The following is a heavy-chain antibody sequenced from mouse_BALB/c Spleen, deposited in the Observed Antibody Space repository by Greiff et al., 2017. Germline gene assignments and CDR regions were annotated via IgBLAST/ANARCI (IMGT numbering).Heavy chain of an antibody. D-gene: IGHD1-1*01. J-gene: IGHJ3*01. V-gene: IGHV1-4*02. CDR2: INPSSGYT. CDR1: GYTFTSYT. Sequence: VQLQQSAAELARPGASVKMSCKASGYTFTSYTMHWVKQRPGQGLEWIGYINPSSGYTEYNQKFKDKTTLTADKSSSTAYMQLSSLTSEDSAVYYCARYGYYGTPFAYWGQGTLVTVSA. CDR3: ARYGYYGTPFAY.